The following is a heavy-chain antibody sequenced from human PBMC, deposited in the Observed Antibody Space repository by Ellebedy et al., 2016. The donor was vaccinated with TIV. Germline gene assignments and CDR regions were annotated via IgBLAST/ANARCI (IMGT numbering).Heavy chain of an antibody. V-gene: IGHV3-23*01. Sequence: GEALKISCAASGFSFSSYAMNWVRQAPGKELEWVSAISGSGVSTYYADSVKGRFTISRDNSKNTLYLQMNSLRAEDTAVYYCARSYDNSGYDRRGFDVWGQGTMVTVSS. J-gene: IGHJ3*01. D-gene: IGHD3-22*01. CDR1: GFSFSSYA. CDR3: ARSYDNSGYDRRGFDV. CDR2: ISGSGVST.